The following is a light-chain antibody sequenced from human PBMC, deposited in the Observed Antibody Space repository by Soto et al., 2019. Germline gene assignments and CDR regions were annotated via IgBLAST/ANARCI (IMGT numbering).Light chain of an antibody. CDR3: QQYDSFWTM. CDR2: DVS. CDR1: QTINNR. Sequence: DIQMTQSPSTLSASVGDRVTIPCRASQTINNRLAWYQQKPGKAPKLLIDDVSTLESGVPSRFSGSGSGTEFTLTISSLQPDDFATYYCQQYDSFWTMFGQGTKVDIK. V-gene: IGKV1-5*01. J-gene: IGKJ1*01.